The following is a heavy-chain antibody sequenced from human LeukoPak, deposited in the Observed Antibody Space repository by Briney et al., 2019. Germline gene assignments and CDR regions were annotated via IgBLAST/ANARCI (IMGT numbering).Heavy chain of an antibody. V-gene: IGHV3-23*01. Sequence: GGSLRLSCAASGFTFSSYAMSWVRQAPGKGLEWVSAISGSGGSTYYADSVKGRFTISRDNSKNTLYLQMNSLRAEDTAVYYCAKDGGSGSYFRYYFDYWGQGTLVTVSS. CDR3: AKDGGSGSYFRYYFDY. CDR1: GFTFSSYA. J-gene: IGHJ4*02. D-gene: IGHD1-26*01. CDR2: ISGSGGST.